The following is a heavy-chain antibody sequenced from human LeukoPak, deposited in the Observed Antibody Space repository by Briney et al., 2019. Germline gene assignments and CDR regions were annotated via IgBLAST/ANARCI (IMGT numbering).Heavy chain of an antibody. CDR3: ARAGTAYYYDSSGYYPDLVAFDI. D-gene: IGHD3-22*01. Sequence: SETLSLTCTVSGGSISSYYWSWIRQPPGKGLEGIGYIYYSGSTNYNPSLKSRVTISVDTSKNQFSLKLSSVTAADTAVYYCARAGTAYYYDSSGYYPDLVAFDIWGQGTMVTVSS. J-gene: IGHJ3*02. V-gene: IGHV4-59*01. CDR1: GGSISSYY. CDR2: IYYSGST.